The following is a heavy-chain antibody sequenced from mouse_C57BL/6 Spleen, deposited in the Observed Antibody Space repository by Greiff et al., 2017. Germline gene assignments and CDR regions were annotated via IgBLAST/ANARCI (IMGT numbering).Heavy chain of an antibody. J-gene: IGHJ2*01. CDR3: ARESYYGSFDY. V-gene: IGHV5-4*01. Sequence: EVKVVESGGGLVKPGGSLKLSCAASGFTFSSYAMSWVRQTPEKRLEWVATISDGGSYTYYPDNVKGRFTISRDNAKNNLYLQMSHLKSEDTAMYYCARESYYGSFDYWGQGTTLTVSS. CDR1: GFTFSSYA. D-gene: IGHD1-1*01. CDR2: ISDGGSYT.